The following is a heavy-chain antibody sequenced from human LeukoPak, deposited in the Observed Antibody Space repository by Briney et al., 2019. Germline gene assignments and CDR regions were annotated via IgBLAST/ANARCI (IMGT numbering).Heavy chain of an antibody. CDR2: INPNTGGT. CDR3: ARDQPYDYVWGSNPDWFDP. CDR1: GYTFTGHY. Sequence: ASVKVSCKASGYTFTGHYMHWVRQAPGQGLEWMGWINPNTGGTNYAQRFQGRVTMTRDTSINTAYMELSRLTSDDTAVYYCARDQPYDYVWGSNPDWFDPWGQGTLVTVSS. D-gene: IGHD3-16*01. V-gene: IGHV1-2*02. J-gene: IGHJ5*02.